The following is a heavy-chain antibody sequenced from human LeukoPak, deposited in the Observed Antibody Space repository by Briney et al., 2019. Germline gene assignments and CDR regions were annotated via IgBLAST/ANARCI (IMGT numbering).Heavy chain of an antibody. CDR1: GGSISSDGYY. Sequence: SETLSLTCTVSGGSISSDGYYWSWIRQLPGKGLEWIGYIYYSGTTYYNPSLKSRLTMSVDTSKNQFSLDLNSVTAADTAVYYCAGEDTAMDYLDYWGQGTLVTVSS. CDR3: AGEDTAMDYLDY. D-gene: IGHD5-18*01. CDR2: IYYSGTT. J-gene: IGHJ4*02. V-gene: IGHV4-31*03.